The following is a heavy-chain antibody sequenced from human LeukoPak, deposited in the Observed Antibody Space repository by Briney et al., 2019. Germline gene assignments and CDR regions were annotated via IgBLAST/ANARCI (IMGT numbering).Heavy chain of an antibody. J-gene: IGHJ3*02. D-gene: IGHD7-27*01. CDR3: AILGIETAFDI. Sequence: SETLSLTCTVSGDSISSSSYYWGWIRQPPGKGLECIASISYGGSTYYNPSLKSRVTISVDTSKNQFSLKLSSVTAADTAVYYCAILGIETAFDIWGQGTMVTVSS. V-gene: IGHV4-39*07. CDR1: GDSISSSSYY. CDR2: ISYGGST.